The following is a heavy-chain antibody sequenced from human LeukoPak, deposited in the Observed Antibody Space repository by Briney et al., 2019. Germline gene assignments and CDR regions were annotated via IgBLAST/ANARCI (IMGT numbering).Heavy chain of an antibody. CDR3: ARRRWGLDY. J-gene: IGHJ4*02. V-gene: IGHV4-59*08. CDR1: GGSITYYY. D-gene: IGHD4-23*01. Sequence: SETLSLTCTVSGGSITYYYWNWIRQPPGKGLEWIGYIYYSGSANYNPSLKSRVTISVDTSKNQFSLRLSSVTAADTAVYYCARRRWGLDYWGQGTLVTVSS. CDR2: IYYSGSA.